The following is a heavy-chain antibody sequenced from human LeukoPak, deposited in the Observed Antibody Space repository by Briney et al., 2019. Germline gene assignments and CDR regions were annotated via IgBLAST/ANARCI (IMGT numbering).Heavy chain of an antibody. CDR3: MKITSVTGGDC. CDR2: ISSNGGSS. V-gene: IGHV3-64D*09. J-gene: IGHJ4*02. D-gene: IGHD1-1*01. Sequence: GGSLRLSCSASGFTFSAYAMYWVRQAPGKGLEYVSGISSNGGSSFYADSVKGRFTISRENSKKTLYLQMSSLRAEDTAVYYCMKITSVTGGDCWGQGTRLTVSS. CDR1: GFTFSAYA.